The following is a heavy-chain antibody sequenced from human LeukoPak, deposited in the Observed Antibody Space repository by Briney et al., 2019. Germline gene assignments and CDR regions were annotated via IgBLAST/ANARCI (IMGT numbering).Heavy chain of an antibody. Sequence: ASVKVSCKASGYTFTSYGISWVRQAPGQGLEWMGRISAYNGNTNYAQKLQGRVTMTTDTSTSTAYMELRSLRSDDTAVYYCTRYDSSGYYYFYWGQGTLVTVSS. J-gene: IGHJ4*02. CDR2: ISAYNGNT. V-gene: IGHV1-18*01. CDR3: TRYDSSGYYYFY. CDR1: GYTFTSYG. D-gene: IGHD3-22*01.